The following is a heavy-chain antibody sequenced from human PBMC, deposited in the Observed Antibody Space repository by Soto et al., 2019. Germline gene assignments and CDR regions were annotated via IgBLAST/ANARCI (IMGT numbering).Heavy chain of an antibody. CDR3: ARDSSGWYYFDY. J-gene: IGHJ4*02. CDR1: GFTFSDYY. D-gene: IGHD6-19*01. CDR2: ISSSSSYT. Sequence: GGSLRISCAASGFTFSDYYMSWIRQAPGKGLEWVSYISSSSSYTNYADSVKGRFTISRDNAKNSLYLQMNSLRAEDTAVYYCARDSSGWYYFDYWGQGTLVTVSS. V-gene: IGHV3-11*06.